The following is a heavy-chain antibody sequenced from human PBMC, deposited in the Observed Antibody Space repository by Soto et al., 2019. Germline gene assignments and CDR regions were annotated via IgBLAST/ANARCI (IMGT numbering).Heavy chain of an antibody. CDR3: ARGKMATIFDY. CDR1: GFTFDDYA. CDR2: ISWNSGSI. D-gene: IGHD5-12*01. V-gene: IGHV3-9*01. J-gene: IGHJ4*02. Sequence: EVQLVESGGGLVQPGRSLRLSCAASGFTFDDYAMHWVRQAPGKGLEWVSGISWNSGSIGYADSVKGRFTISRDNAKNSLYLQMSSLRAEDTAVYYCARGKMATIFDYWGQGTLVTVSS.